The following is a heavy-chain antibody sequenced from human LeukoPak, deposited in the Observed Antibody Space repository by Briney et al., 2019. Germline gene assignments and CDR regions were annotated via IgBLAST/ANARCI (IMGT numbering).Heavy chain of an antibody. D-gene: IGHD3-16*02. CDR1: GGSISSSSYY. V-gene: IGHV4-39*01. CDR3: ARQAPPSGLRLEELSLPFAY. J-gene: IGHJ4*02. CDR2: IYYSGST. Sequence: PSETLSLTCTVSGGSISSSSYYWGWIRQPPGKGLEWIGSIYYSGSTYYNPSLKSRVTISVDTSKNQFSLKLSSVTAADTAVYYCARQAPPSGLRLEELSLPFAYWGQGTLVSVSS.